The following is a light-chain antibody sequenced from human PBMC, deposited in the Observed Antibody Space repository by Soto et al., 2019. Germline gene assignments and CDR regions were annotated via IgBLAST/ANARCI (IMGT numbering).Light chain of an antibody. CDR1: QGISQY. J-gene: IGKJ4*01. CDR3: QQYDNYPLT. CDR2: AS. Sequence: DIQLTQSTTLLAASVGERIPITCRASQGISQYVAWYQQKPGKAPKLLIYASRLESGVPSRFSGSASGTEFTLTISSLQPDDFATYYCQQYDNYPLTFGGGTNVDIK. V-gene: IGKV1-5*01.